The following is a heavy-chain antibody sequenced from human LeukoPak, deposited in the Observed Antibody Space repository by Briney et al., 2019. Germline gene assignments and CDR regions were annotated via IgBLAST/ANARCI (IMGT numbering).Heavy chain of an antibody. Sequence: GGSLRLSCAATGFTFSSYSMNWVRQAPGKGLEWVSSISSSSSYIYYADSVKGRFTISRDNAKNSLYLQMNSLRAEDTAVYYCARDRYYGDYPELVDYWGQGTLVTVSS. J-gene: IGHJ4*02. D-gene: IGHD4-17*01. V-gene: IGHV3-21*01. CDR3: ARDRYYGDYPELVDY. CDR1: GFTFSSYS. CDR2: ISSSSSYI.